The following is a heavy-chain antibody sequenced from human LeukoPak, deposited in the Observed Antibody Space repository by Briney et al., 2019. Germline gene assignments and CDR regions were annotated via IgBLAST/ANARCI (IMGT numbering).Heavy chain of an antibody. Sequence: SETLSLTCTVSGGSISSSSYYWGWIRQPPGKGLEWIGSIYYSGSTYYNPSLKSRVTISVDTSKNQFSLKLSSVTAADTAVYYCARVGFLEWLLPGAVDYWGQGTLVTVSS. CDR3: ARVGFLEWLLPGAVDY. CDR1: GGSISSSSYY. D-gene: IGHD3-3*01. CDR2: IYYSGST. J-gene: IGHJ4*02. V-gene: IGHV4-39*07.